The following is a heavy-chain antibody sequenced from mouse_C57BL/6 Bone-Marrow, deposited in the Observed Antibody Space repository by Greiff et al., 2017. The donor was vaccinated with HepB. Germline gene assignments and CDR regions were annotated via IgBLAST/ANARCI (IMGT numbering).Heavy chain of an antibody. Sequence: QVQLQQPGAELVKPGASVKLSCKASGYTFTSYWMQWVNQRPGQGLEWIGEIDPSDSYTNYNQKLKGKATLTVDTSSSTAYMQLSSLTSEDSAVYYCARGGGSNYFWYFDVWGTGTTVTVSS. CDR1: GYTFTSYW. J-gene: IGHJ1*03. CDR2: IDPSDSYT. D-gene: IGHD2-5*01. CDR3: ARGGGSNYFWYFDV. V-gene: IGHV1-50*01.